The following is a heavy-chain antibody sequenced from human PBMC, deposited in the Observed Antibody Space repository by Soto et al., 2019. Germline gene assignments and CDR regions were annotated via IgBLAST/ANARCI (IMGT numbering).Heavy chain of an antibody. CDR3: AKDDGYKGYN. D-gene: IGHD5-12*01. Sequence: GGSLRLSCAASGFTFSNYAMSWVRQAPGKGLEWVSNIGAGGTGTYYADSVKGRFTISRDNSKNTLYLQMNSLRADDTAVYYCAKDDGYKGYNWGREPWSPSPQ. V-gene: IGHV3-23*01. CDR2: IGAGGTGT. CDR1: GFTFSNYA. J-gene: IGHJ4*02.